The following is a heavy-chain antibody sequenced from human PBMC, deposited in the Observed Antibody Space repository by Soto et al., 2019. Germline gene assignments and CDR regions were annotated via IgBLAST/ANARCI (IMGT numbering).Heavy chain of an antibody. D-gene: IGHD3-3*01. V-gene: IGHV1-8*01. Sequence: QVLLVQSGADVKKPGASVKVSCKTSGYTFTEFDINWVRQATGQGLEWMGWMNTNTGNTGYAQKFQGRVTMTRDTAIRTAYMVLSRLRAEDTAFYYCARVRRFFGGHAGYWGQGTLVTVSS. CDR2: MNTNTGNT. CDR1: GYTFTEFD. CDR3: ARVRRFFGGHAGY. J-gene: IGHJ4*02.